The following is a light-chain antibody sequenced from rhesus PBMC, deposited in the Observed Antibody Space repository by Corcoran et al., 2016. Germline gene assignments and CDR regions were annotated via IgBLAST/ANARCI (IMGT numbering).Light chain of an antibody. CDR3: CSYPGNNTCI. J-gene: IGLJ1*01. Sequence: QAALTQPRSVSGSPVQSVTISCTGTSSDIGGYNYVSWYQQHPGTAPTLMIYDVNKQPSGVSDRFSGSKSGNTASLTISGLQTEDEADYYCCSYPGNNTCIFGDGTRLTVL. V-gene: IGLV2-32*02. CDR2: DVN. CDR1: SSDIGGYNY.